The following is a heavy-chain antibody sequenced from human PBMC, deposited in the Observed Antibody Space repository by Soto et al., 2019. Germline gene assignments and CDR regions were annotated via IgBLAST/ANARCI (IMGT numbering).Heavy chain of an antibody. D-gene: IGHD6-13*01. CDR2: IYYSGST. V-gene: IGHV4-59*01. CDR1: GGSISSYY. CDR3: ARGPGVAAVEISGSWFDP. J-gene: IGHJ5*02. Sequence: SETLSLTCTVSGGSISSYYWSWIRQPPGKGLEWIGYIYYSGSTNHNPSLKSRVTISVDTSKNQFSLKLSSVTAADTAVYYCARGPGVAAVEISGSWFDPWGQGTLVTVSS.